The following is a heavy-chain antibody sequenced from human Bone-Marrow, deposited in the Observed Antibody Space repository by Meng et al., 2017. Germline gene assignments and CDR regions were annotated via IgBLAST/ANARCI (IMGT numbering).Heavy chain of an antibody. CDR3: AKSIVVVVAALNYFDY. Sequence: GESLKISCAASGFTFSSYAMSWVRQAPGKGLEWVSAISGSGGSTYYADSVKGRFTISRDNSKNTLYLQMNSLRAKDTAVYYCAKSIVVVVAALNYFDYWGQGTLVTVSS. CDR1: GFTFSSYA. CDR2: ISGSGGST. D-gene: IGHD2-15*01. J-gene: IGHJ4*02. V-gene: IGHV3-23*01.